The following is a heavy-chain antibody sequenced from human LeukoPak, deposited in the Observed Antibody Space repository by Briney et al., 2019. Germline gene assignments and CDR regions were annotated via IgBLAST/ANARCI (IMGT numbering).Heavy chain of an antibody. CDR3: ARDHQRIAAAGTVWD. V-gene: IGHV4-59*12. CDR2: IYYSGST. Sequence: SETLYLTCTVSGGSISSYYWSWIRQPPGKGLEWIGYIYYSGSTNYNPSLKSRVTISVDTSKNQFSLKLSSVTAADTAVYYCARDHQRIAAAGTVWDWGQGTLVTVSS. J-gene: IGHJ4*02. CDR1: GGSISSYY. D-gene: IGHD6-13*01.